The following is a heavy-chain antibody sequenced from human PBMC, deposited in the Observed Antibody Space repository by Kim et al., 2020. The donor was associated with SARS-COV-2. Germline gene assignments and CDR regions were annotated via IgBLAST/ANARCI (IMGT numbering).Heavy chain of an antibody. V-gene: IGHV4-34*01. CDR2: INHSGST. CDR1: GGSFSGYY. D-gene: IGHD6-13*01. CDR3: ARGRKLVPRNWFDP. Sequence: SETLSLTCAVYGGSFSGYYWSWIRQPPGKGLEWIGEINHSGSTNYNPSLKSRVTISVDTSKNQFSLKLSSVTAADTAVYYCARGRKLVPRNWFDPWGQGTLVTVSS. J-gene: IGHJ5*02.